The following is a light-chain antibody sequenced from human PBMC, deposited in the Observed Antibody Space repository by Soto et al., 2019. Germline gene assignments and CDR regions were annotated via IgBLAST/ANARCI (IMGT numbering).Light chain of an antibody. Sequence: ELLWPRSPATLALSPRDRATVSCRASQSVSSYLAWYQQKPGQAPRLLTYDASNRATGIPARFSGSGSGTDFTLTITSLEPEDFAVYYCQHRRNWLAFGGGTKVDIK. CDR2: DAS. CDR1: QSVSSY. J-gene: IGKJ4*01. CDR3: QHRRNWLA. V-gene: IGKV3-11*01.